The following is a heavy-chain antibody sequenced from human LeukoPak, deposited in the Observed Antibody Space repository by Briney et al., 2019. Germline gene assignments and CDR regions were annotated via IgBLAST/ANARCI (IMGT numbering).Heavy chain of an antibody. J-gene: IGHJ4*02. D-gene: IGHD2-15*01. CDR1: GYTFTNYD. CDR2: MNPNSGNT. Sequence: GASVKVSCKASGYTFTNYDINWVRRATGHGLEWMGWMNPNSGNTGYAQKFQGRVTMTRSTSLSTAYMELSSLTSEDTAVYYCARVSLGYCSGDTCYFQDHWGQGTLVTVSS. V-gene: IGHV1-8*01. CDR3: ARVSLGYCSGDTCYFQDH.